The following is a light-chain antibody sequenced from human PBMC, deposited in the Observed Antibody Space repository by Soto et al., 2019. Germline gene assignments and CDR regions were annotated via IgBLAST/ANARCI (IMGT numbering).Light chain of an antibody. CDR1: QSVTSNY. J-gene: IGKJ2*01. V-gene: IGKV3-20*01. CDR2: DAS. CDR3: QQYRSPTFT. Sequence: IVLTQSPGTLSLYPGERATLSCRASQSVTSNYLVWYQQKPGQAPRPLIYDASNRATGIPDRFSGSGSGTDFTLTISRLEPEDFAVYYCQQYRSPTFTFGLGTKLEIK.